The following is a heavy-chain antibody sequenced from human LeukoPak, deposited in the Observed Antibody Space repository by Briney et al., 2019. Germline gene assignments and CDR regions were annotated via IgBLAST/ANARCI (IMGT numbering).Heavy chain of an antibody. Sequence: SGPTLVNPTQTLTLTCTFSGFSLTTNGMRVSWIRQTPGKALEWLARIDWDDNKFYSTSLKTRLTISKDTSRNQVVLTMTNMDPVDTATYYCARTPRGTCYGYWGQGTLVTVSS. CDR3: ARTPRGTCYGY. J-gene: IGHJ4*02. CDR2: IDWDDNK. V-gene: IGHV2-70*04. CDR1: GFSLTTNGMR. D-gene: IGHD2-15*01.